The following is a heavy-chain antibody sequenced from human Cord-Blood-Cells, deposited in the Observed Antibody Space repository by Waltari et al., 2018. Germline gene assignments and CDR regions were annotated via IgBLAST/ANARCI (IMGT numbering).Heavy chain of an antibody. J-gene: IGHJ3*02. D-gene: IGHD6-6*01. CDR2: ISAYNGNT. Sequence: QVQLVQSGAEVTKPGASVKVPCKASGYTFPSYGISWVRQAPGQGLEWMGWISAYNGNTNYAQKLQGRVTMTTDTSTSTAYMELRSLRSDDTAVYYCARERVSLAARPFAFDIWGQGTMVTVSS. V-gene: IGHV1-18*01. CDR1: GYTFPSYG. CDR3: ARERVSLAARPFAFDI.